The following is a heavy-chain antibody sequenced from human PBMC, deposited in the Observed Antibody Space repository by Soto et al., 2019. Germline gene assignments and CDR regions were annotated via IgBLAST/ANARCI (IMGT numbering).Heavy chain of an antibody. CDR2: IYHSGST. V-gene: IGHV4-30-2*01. CDR3: ARASSGWYRRMGDYFDY. D-gene: IGHD6-19*01. J-gene: IGHJ4*02. CDR1: GGSISSGGYS. Sequence: QLQLQESGSGLMKPSQTLSLTCAVSGGSISSGGYSWSWIRQPPGKGLEWIGYIYHSGSTYYNPSLKSRVTISVDRSKNKFSLKLSSVTAADTAVYYCARASSGWYRRMGDYFDYWGQGTLVTVSS.